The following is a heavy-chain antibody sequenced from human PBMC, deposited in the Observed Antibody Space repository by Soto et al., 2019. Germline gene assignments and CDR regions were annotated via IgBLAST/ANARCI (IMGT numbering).Heavy chain of an antibody. CDR2: VYHTGRT. V-gene: IGHV4-61*01. Sequence: QVHLQESGPGLVRPSETLSLTCTVSGGSFKSGSYYWSWIRQPPGKGLEWIGYVYHTGRTDYNPSLKSRVSISMDTSYNLFSPDLDSVTPADTAVYFCARDFDYCDSWGQGTLVTVS. D-gene: IGHD3-3*01. CDR1: GGSFKSGSYY. CDR3: ARDFDYCDS. J-gene: IGHJ4*02.